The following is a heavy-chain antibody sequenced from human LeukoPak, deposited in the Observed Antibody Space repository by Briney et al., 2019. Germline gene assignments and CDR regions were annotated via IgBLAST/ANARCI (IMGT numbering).Heavy chain of an antibody. V-gene: IGHV3-33*06. CDR1: GFTFSSYG. CDR3: AKDSGIVVVTFYFDY. Sequence: GGSLRLSCAASGFTFSSYGMHWVRQAPGKGLEWVAVIWYDGSNKYYADSVKGRFTISRDNSKNTLYLQMNSLRAGDTAVYYCAKDSGIVVVTFYFDYWGQGTLVTVSS. CDR2: IWYDGSNK. D-gene: IGHD2-21*02. J-gene: IGHJ4*02.